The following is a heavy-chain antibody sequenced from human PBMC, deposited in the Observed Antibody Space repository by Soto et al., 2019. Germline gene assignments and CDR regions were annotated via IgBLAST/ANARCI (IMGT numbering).Heavy chain of an antibody. CDR3: AREVGAPSGWLDP. CDR2: ISASGGLK. D-gene: IGHD1-26*01. CDR1: GFTFTNYA. J-gene: IGHJ5*02. Sequence: EVQLSESGGDLRQPGGSLRLSCAASGFTFTNYAMTWVRQTPGKGLEWVSGISASGGLKYYADSVQGRFTVSRDNSKNILYSQMDNLRDEDTALYYCAREVGAPSGWLDPWGQGTKVTVSS. V-gene: IGHV3-23*01.